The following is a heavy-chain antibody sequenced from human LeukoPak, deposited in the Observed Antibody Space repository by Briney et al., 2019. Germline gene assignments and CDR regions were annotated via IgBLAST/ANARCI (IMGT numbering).Heavy chain of an antibody. Sequence: PSETLSLTCSVSGDSISGYYWSWIRQSPGRGLEWIAYIYNSGTTNYNPSLGSRVTTSVDTSKNQVSLTLSSVTAADTAVYFCARHGRLALRGVLAYEMDVWGQGTTVTVSS. CDR2: IYNSGTT. CDR3: ARHGRLALRGVLAYEMDV. CDR1: GDSISGYY. V-gene: IGHV4-59*08. J-gene: IGHJ6*02. D-gene: IGHD3-10*01.